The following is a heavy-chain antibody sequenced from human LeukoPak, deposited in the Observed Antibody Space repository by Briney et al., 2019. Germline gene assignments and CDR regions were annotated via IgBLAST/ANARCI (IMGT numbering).Heavy chain of an antibody. CDR3: AKDSGYGDKQSGMDV. J-gene: IGHJ6*02. D-gene: IGHD4-17*01. Sequence: SLRLSCAASGFTFDDYAMHWVRQAPGKGLEWVSGISWNSGSIGYADSVKGRFTISRDNAKNSLYLQMNSLRAEDTALYYCAKDSGYGDKQSGMDVWGQGTTVTVSS. CDR1: GFTFDDYA. CDR2: ISWNSGSI. V-gene: IGHV3-9*01.